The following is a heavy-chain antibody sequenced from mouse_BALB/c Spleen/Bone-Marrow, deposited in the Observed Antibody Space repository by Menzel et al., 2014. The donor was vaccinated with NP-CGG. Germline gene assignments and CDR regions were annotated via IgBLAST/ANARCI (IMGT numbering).Heavy chain of an antibody. D-gene: IGHD2-1*01. CDR2: INPSSGYT. CDR1: GYTFTTYT. Sequence: VQLQESGAELARPGASVKMSCRASGYTFTTYTMHWVKQRPGQGLEWIGYINPSSGYTYYNQKFKDKATLTADKSSSAPSPKLSSLISEHSTLYYCERVYGNYYSMHYWGQGPSVPV. V-gene: IGHV1-4*01. CDR3: ERVYGNYYSMHY. J-gene: IGHJ4*01.